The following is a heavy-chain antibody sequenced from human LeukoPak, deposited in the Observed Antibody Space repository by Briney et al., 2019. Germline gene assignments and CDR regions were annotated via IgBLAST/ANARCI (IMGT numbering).Heavy chain of an antibody. CDR2: INPNSGGT. J-gene: IGHJ3*02. Sequence: GASVKVSCKASGYTFTGYYMHWVRQAPGQGLEWMGWINPNSGGTNYAQKFQGRVTMTRDTSISTAYMELSRLRSDDTAVYYCARELQPYSSGWYGDDAFDIWGQGTMVTVSS. D-gene: IGHD6-19*01. CDR3: ARELQPYSSGWYGDDAFDI. CDR1: GYTFTGYY. V-gene: IGHV1-2*02.